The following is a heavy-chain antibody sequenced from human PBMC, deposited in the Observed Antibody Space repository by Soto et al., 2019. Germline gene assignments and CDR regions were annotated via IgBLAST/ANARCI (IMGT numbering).Heavy chain of an antibody. CDR1: GGSFSGYY. J-gene: IGHJ2*01. V-gene: IGHV4-34*01. D-gene: IGHD4-17*01. CDR3: ARAWGWTTGSDWYFDL. CDR2: INHSGST. Sequence: SETLSLTCAVYGGSFSGYYWSWIRQPPGKGLEWIGEINHSGSTNYNPSLKSRVTISVDTSKNQFSLKLSSVTAADTAVYYCARAWGWTTGSDWYFDLWGRGTLVTVSS.